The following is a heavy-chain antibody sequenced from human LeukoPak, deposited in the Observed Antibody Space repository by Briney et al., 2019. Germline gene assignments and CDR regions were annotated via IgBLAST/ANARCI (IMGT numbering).Heavy chain of an antibody. CDR2: ISSNGANT. Sequence: GGSLRLSCEASGFIFSNHAMHWVRQAPGKGLEYLSGISSNGANTFYVKSIKDRLTISRDNSKNTLFLQMGSLRAEDVAVYYCARGEVYYDSSGYRRLDSWGQGTLVTVSS. CDR3: ARGEVYYDSSGYRRLDS. D-gene: IGHD3-22*01. CDR1: GFIFSNHA. V-gene: IGHV3-64*01. J-gene: IGHJ4*02.